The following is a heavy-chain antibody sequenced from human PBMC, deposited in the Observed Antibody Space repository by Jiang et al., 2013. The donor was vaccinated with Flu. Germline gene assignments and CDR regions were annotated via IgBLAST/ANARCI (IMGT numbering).Heavy chain of an antibody. J-gene: IGHJ4*02. D-gene: IGHD2-21*02. CDR2: ISSSSSTI. Sequence: SGGGLVQPGGSLRLSCAASGFTFSSYSMNWVRQAPGKGLEWVSYISSSSSTIYYADSVKGRFTISRDDAKNSLYLQMNSLRAEDTAVYYCARNGRSGLTAILGRGWGYFDYWGQGTLVTVSS. V-gene: IGHV3-48*01. CDR1: GFTFSSYS. CDR3: ARNGRSGLTAILGRGWGYFDY.